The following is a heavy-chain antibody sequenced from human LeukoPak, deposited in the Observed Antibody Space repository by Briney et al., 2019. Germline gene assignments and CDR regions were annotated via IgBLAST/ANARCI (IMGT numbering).Heavy chain of an antibody. D-gene: IGHD5-18*01. CDR3: VRGYSYGFYFDY. J-gene: IGHJ4*02. V-gene: IGHV1-46*01. CDR2: INPSGGST. Sequence: GASVKVSCKASGYTFTNYYMHWVRQAPGQGLEWMGIINPSGGSTSYAQKFQGRVTMTRDTSTSTVYMELSSLRSEDTPVYYCVRGYSYGFYFDYWGQGTLVTVSS. CDR1: GYTFTNYY.